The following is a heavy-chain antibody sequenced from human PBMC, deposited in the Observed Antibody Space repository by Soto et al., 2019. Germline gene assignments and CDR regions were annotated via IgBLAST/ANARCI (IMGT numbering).Heavy chain of an antibody. V-gene: IGHV1-46*01. CDR2: INPASGST. D-gene: IGHD6-25*01. CDR1: GYTFTHYH. Sequence: QVQLVQSGAEVKKPGASVKLSCRTSGYTFTHYHIHWVRQAPGQGLEWLGIINPASGSTNYAQDFQGRVTLTMDTSTATVYMDRRGLRAEDLAIFYCTRDVAAGDHWGQGTLVTVSS. CDR3: TRDVAAGDH. J-gene: IGHJ4*02.